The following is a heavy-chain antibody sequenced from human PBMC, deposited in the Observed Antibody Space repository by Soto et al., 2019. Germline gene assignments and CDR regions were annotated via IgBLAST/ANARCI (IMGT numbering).Heavy chain of an antibody. CDR1: GYTFTSYA. D-gene: IGHD2-21*02. Sequence: ASVKLSSKASGYTFTSYAMHRVRQAPGQRLEWMGWINAGNGNTKYSQKFQGRVTITRDTSASTAYMELGSLRSEDTAVYYCARSIVVVTALDYWGQGTLVTVSS. CDR3: ARSIVVVTALDY. V-gene: IGHV1-3*01. CDR2: INAGNGNT. J-gene: IGHJ4*02.